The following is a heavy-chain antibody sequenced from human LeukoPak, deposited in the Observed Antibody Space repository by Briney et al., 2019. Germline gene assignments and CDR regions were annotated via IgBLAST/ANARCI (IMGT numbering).Heavy chain of an antibody. Sequence: SETLSLTCTVSGGSISSYYWSWIRQPPGKGLEWIGEINHSGSTNYNPSLKSRVTISVNTSKNQFSLKLSSVTAADTAVYYCARRIQLWRSLGYWGQGTLVTVSS. V-gene: IGHV4-34*01. J-gene: IGHJ4*02. CDR1: GGSISSYY. D-gene: IGHD5-18*01. CDR2: INHSGST. CDR3: ARRIQLWRSLGY.